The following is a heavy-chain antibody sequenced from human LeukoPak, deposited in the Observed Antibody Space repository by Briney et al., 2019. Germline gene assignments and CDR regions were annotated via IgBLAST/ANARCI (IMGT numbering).Heavy chain of an antibody. D-gene: IGHD3-10*01. CDR3: AREFAAGYGMDV. CDR2: ISSSGVTT. V-gene: IGHV3-23*01. J-gene: IGHJ6*02. Sequence: GGSLRLSCAASGFTFNNYAMSWVRQAQGQGLEWVSSISSSGVTTYYADSVKGRFTISRDNAKNSLYLQMNSLRAEDTAVYYCAREFAAGYGMDVWGQGTTVTVSS. CDR1: GFTFNNYA.